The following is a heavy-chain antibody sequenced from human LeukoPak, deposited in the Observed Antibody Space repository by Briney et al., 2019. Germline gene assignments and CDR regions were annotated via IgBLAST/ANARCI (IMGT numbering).Heavy chain of an antibody. V-gene: IGHV1-2*02. D-gene: IGHD3-3*01. CDR1: EYTFTDYF. Sequence: ASVKVSRKTSEYTFTDYFMNWVRQAAGQGLEWMGWINPESGGTNFAPNFQGMVTLTTDTSITTAYMELSRLTSHDTAVYYCARHHARTPTEIFRAINSEGFDPWGQGTVVTVSS. J-gene: IGHJ5*02. CDR3: ARHHARTPTEIFRAINSEGFDP. CDR2: INPESGGT.